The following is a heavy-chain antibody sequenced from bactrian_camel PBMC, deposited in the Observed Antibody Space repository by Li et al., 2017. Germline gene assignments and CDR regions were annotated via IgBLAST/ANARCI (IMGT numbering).Heavy chain of an antibody. V-gene: IGHV3S53*01. Sequence: SGGGSVQAGGSLRLSCAASGYAYSMKCMGWFRQAPGKEREGVAVIYSSGNTYYADSVKGRFTISQDPTKNAVYLQMDSLTPEDTAMYYCAAGSSRGVPFRERGYPYWGQGTQVTVS. D-gene: IGHD5*01. CDR1: GYAYSMKC. J-gene: IGHJ4*01. CDR2: IYSSGNT. CDR3: AAGSSRGVPFRERGYPY.